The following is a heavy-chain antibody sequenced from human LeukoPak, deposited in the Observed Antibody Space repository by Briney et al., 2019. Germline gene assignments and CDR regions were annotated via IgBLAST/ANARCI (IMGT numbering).Heavy chain of an antibody. CDR2: ISYDGSNK. J-gene: IGHJ4*02. V-gene: IGHV3-30*03. CDR1: GFTFSSYG. Sequence: GRSLRLSCAASGFTFSSYGMQWVRQAPGKGLEWVAVISYDGSNKYYADSVKGRFTISRDNSKNTLYLQMNSLRAEDTAVYYCAIVMAEYYIDYWGQGTLVTVSS. D-gene: IGHD2-8*01. CDR3: AIVMAEYYIDY.